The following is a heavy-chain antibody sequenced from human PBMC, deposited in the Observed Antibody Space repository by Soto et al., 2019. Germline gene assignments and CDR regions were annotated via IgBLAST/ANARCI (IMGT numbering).Heavy chain of an antibody. CDR1: GFIFSNYA. V-gene: IGHV3-9*01. Sequence: PGGSLRLSCAASGFIFSNYAMHWVRQAPGKGLEWVSGISWNSGSIGYADSVKGRFTISRDNAKNSLYLQMNSLRAEDTALYYCAKELKYSSSWYYYYGMDVWGQGTTVTVSS. D-gene: IGHD6-13*01. CDR2: ISWNSGSI. J-gene: IGHJ6*02. CDR3: AKELKYSSSWYYYYGMDV.